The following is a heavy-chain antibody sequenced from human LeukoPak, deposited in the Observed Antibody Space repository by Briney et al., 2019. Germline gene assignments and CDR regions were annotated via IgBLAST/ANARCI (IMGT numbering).Heavy chain of an antibody. J-gene: IGHJ6*02. D-gene: IGHD6-6*01. Sequence: SQTLSLTCTVSGGSISSGSYYWSWIRQPPGKGLEWIGRIYTSGSTNYNPSLKSRVTISVDTSKNQFSLKLSSVTAADTAVYYCARDPEKYSSSYYGMDVWGQGTTVTVSS. CDR2: IYTSGST. CDR3: ARDPEKYSSSYYGMDV. V-gene: IGHV4-61*02. CDR1: GGSISSGSYY.